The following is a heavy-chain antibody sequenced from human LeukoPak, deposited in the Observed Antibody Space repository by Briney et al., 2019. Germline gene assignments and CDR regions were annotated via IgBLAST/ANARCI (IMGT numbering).Heavy chain of an antibody. J-gene: IGHJ4*02. CDR1: GYTFTSYA. D-gene: IGHD1-14*01. V-gene: IGHV1-3*01. CDR3: ARAGLILTTTGKGGYYFDY. CDR2: TNAGNGNT. Sequence: ASVKVSCKASGYTFTSYAMHWVRQAPGQRLEWMGWTNAGNGNTKYSQKFQGRVTITRDTSASTAYMELSSLRSEDTAVYYCARAGLILTTTGKGGYYFDYWGQGTLVTVSS.